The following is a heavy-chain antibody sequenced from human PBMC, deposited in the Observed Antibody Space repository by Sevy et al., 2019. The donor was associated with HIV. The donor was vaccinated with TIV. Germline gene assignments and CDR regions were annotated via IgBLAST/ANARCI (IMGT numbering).Heavy chain of an antibody. J-gene: IGHJ4*02. CDR1: GFTVNDKY. D-gene: IGHD6-19*01. Sequence: GGSLRLSCAISGFTVNDKYIIWVRQAPGKGLEWVSVIFRSGSTYYADSAKGRFTISRDNSKNTVELQMNSVRAEDTAVYYCVSLFLSYRSGWSYFDYWGQGTLVTVSS. V-gene: IGHV3-66*02. CDR3: VSLFLSYRSGWSYFDY. CDR2: IFRSGST.